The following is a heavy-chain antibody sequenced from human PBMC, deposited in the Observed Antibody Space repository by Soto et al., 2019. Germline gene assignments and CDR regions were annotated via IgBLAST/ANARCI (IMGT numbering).Heavy chain of an antibody. CDR3: ARGIRWGISAVDY. J-gene: IGHJ4*02. CDR2: IYSGDDA. D-gene: IGHD3-16*01. Sequence: EVQLVESGGGLVQPGGSLRLSCTVSGFSVSSKYMSWVRQAPGKGLEWVSVIYSGDDAHYADSVRGRFTISRDNSKNTLNLQMNSLRAEETAVYYCARGIRWGISAVDYCGEGTLVSVSS. CDR1: GFSVSSKY. V-gene: IGHV3-66*01.